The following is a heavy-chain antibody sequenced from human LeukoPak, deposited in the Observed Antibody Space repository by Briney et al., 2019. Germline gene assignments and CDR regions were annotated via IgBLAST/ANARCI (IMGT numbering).Heavy chain of an antibody. J-gene: IGHJ4*02. CDR1: GGSFSGYY. V-gene: IGHV4-34*01. CDR3: ARVPKYCSGGSCYYGPVNYFDY. CDR2: INHSGST. D-gene: IGHD2-15*01. Sequence: SETLSLTCAVYGGSFSGYYRSWIRQPPGKGLEWIGEINHSGSTNYNPSLKSRVTISVDTSKNQFSLKLSSVTAADTAVYYCARVPKYCSGGSCYYGPVNYFDYWGQGTLVTVSS.